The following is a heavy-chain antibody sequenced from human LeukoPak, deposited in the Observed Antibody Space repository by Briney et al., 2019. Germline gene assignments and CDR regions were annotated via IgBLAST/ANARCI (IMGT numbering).Heavy chain of an antibody. D-gene: IGHD4-17*01. J-gene: IGHJ4*02. Sequence: GGSLRLSCAASGFTFSSYTMNWVRQAPGKGLEWVSSINPSSEYIYHADSVKGRLTISRDNAKNSVYLQMNSLRVADTAVYFRARGSYGDYEYWGQGTLVTVSS. V-gene: IGHV3-21*06. CDR3: ARGSYGDYEY. CDR1: GFTFSSYT. CDR2: INPSSEYI.